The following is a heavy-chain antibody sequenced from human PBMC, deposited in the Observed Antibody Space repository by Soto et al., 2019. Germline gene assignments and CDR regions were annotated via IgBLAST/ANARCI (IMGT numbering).Heavy chain of an antibody. CDR1: GHTLTEFS. Sequence: ASVKVSCKISGHTLTEFSIHWVGQAPGRVLEWVGGFDPADPEALYAQEWPGRVTVTEETVTVAAYLGLCGLQSDDAAVYYCANPTSVRGAMITNTSSDFGGHGSRVNVSS. J-gene: IGHJ4*01. V-gene: IGHV1-24*01. CDR3: ANPTSVRGAMITNTSSDF. CDR2: FDPADPEA. D-gene: IGHD3-10*01.